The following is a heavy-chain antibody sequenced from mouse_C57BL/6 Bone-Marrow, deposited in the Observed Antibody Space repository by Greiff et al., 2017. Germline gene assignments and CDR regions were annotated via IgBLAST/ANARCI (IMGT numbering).Heavy chain of an antibody. CDR3: ASRDYGNYAFAY. D-gene: IGHD2-1*01. Sequence: QVQLKESGPELVKPGASVKISCKASGYTFTDYYINWVKQRPGQGLEWIGWIFPGSGSTYYNEKFKGKATLTVDKSSSTAYMLLSSLTSEDSAVFFCASRDYGNYAFAYWGQGTLVTVSA. CDR1: GYTFTDYY. V-gene: IGHV1-75*01. CDR2: IFPGSGST. J-gene: IGHJ3*01.